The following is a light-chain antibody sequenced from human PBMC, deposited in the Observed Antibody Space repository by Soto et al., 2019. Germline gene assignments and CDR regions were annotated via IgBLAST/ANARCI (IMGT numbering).Light chain of an antibody. CDR2: GAY. CDR3: KQYNNWPQT. Sequence: EIVLTQSPGTLSLSPGKRATLSCRASQSVGKYLAWYQQKPGQAHRLLIYGAYTRATGIQDRFSGSGSGTDFTLTIKSLQSEDFAEYHCKQYNNWPQTFGQGTKVDIK. J-gene: IGKJ1*01. V-gene: IGKV3D-15*01. CDR1: QSVGKY.